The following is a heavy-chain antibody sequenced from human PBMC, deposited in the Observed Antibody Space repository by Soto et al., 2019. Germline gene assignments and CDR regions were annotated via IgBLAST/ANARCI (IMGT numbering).Heavy chain of an antibody. Sequence: ASDTLSLTCTCSGGSIRRYYWSWVREAPGKGLEWIGYMYNTGSTVYNPSFKSRVTISVDTSKNQFSLKLNSVTAADTAVYYCARDLWGYCGTDCYPLDVWGQGTTVTVS. D-gene: IGHD2-21*02. CDR3: ARDLWGYCGTDCYPLDV. CDR2: MYNTGST. V-gene: IGHV4-59*01. CDR1: GGSIRRYY. J-gene: IGHJ6*02.